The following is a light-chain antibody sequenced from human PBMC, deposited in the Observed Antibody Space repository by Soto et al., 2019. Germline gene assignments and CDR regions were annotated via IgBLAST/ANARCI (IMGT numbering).Light chain of an antibody. Sequence: DIVMTQSPDSLAVSLGERATINCKSSQNILYSSNNKNYLAGYQQKPGQPPKLLIYWASTRESGVPDRFSGSGSGTDFTLTISSLQAEDVAVYHCQQYYSSPTWTFGQGTKVEIK. V-gene: IGKV4-1*01. CDR3: QQYYSSPTWT. CDR2: WAS. CDR1: QNILYSSNNKNY. J-gene: IGKJ1*01.